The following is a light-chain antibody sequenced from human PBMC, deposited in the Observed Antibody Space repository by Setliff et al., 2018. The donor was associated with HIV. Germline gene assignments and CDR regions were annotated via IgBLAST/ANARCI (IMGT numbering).Light chain of an antibody. CDR1: GTDIGNYNL. CDR3: CSYAGSSTLGI. CDR2: EVT. Sequence: QSALPQPASVSGSPGQSITISCTGSGTDIGNYNLVSWYQQHPGKTPKLLISEVTKRPSGVSNRFSGSKSGNTASLTISGLRAEDEAYYSCCSYAGSSTLGIFGSGTRSPS. J-gene: IGLJ1*01. V-gene: IGLV2-23*02.